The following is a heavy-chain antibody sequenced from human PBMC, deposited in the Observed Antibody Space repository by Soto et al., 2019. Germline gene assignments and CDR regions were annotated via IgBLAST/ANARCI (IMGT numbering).Heavy chain of an antibody. D-gene: IGHD6-19*01. Sequence: GSLRLSSASSEFPCISHSVSLVRPDPGKGLEWVSAISGSGGGTYYADSVKGRFTISRDNSKNTLYLQMNSLRAEDTAVYYCAKDQSRIAVAPFDYWGQGTLVTVSS. CDR3: AKDQSRIAVAPFDY. J-gene: IGHJ4*02. CDR1: EFPCISHS. CDR2: ISGSGGGT. V-gene: IGHV3-23*01.